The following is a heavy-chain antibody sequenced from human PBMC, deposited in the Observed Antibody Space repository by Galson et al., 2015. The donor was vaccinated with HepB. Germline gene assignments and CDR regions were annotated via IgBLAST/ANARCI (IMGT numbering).Heavy chain of an antibody. Sequence: SLRLSCAASGFTFSNYWMSWVRQAPGKGLEWVANIKGDGSEKFYVDSVKGRFTISRDNTKNSLYLQMNSLRAEDTAVYYCARDSCSCRGCAFDIWGQGTMVTVSS. CDR3: ARDSCSCRGCAFDI. D-gene: IGHD6-19*01. CDR1: GFTFSNYW. J-gene: IGHJ3*02. V-gene: IGHV3-7*03. CDR2: IKGDGSEK.